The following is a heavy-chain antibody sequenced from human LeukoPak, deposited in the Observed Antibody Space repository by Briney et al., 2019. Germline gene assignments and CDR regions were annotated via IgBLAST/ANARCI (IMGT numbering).Heavy chain of an antibody. CDR1: GLTFSKYS. CDR2: IGTSSTTM. J-gene: IGHJ5*01. V-gene: IGHV3-48*04. Sequence: GGSLRLSCEASGLTFSKYSMTWVRQAPGKGLEWVSFIGTSSTTMYYTDSVKGRFTISRDNAKNSLYLQMNSLKVEDTAIYYCARDNWVDCWGQGTLVTVSS. CDR3: ARDNWVDC.